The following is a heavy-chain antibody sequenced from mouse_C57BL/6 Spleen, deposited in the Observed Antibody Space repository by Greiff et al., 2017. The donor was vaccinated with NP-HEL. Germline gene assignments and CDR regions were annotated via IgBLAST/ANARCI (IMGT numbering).Heavy chain of an antibody. CDR1: GYSITSGYY. CDR2: ISYDGSN. J-gene: IGHJ2*01. V-gene: IGHV3-6*01. D-gene: IGHD3-2*02. Sequence: EVQLQESGPGLVKPSQSLSFTCSVTGYSITSGYYWNWIRQSPGNKLEWMGYISYDGSNNYNPSLKNRISITRDPSKNQFFLKLNPVTTEDTATYYCARVREGYFAYWGQGTTLTVSS. CDR3: ARVREGYFAY.